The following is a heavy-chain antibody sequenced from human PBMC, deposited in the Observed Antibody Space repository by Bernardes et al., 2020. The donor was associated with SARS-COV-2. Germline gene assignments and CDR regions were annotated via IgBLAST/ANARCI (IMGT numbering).Heavy chain of an antibody. J-gene: IGHJ5*02. CDR2: IYYSGST. CDR3: ARGHDYGDYEPWFDP. V-gene: IGHV4-59*01. CDR1: GGSISSYY. Sequence: SETLSLTCTVSGGSISSYYWSWIRQPPGKGLEWIGYIYYSGSTNYNPSLKSRVTISVDTSKNQFSLKLSSVTAADTAVYYCARGHDYGDYEPWFDPWGQGTLVTVSS. D-gene: IGHD4-17*01.